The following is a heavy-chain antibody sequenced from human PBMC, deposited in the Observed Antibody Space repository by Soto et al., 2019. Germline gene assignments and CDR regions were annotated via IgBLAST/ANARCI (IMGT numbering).Heavy chain of an antibody. D-gene: IGHD6-13*01. CDR1: GFTFSDYY. CDR3: AREKVIAEDGSNFDY. J-gene: IGHJ4*02. Sequence: LRLSCAASGFTFSDYYMSWIRQAPGKGLEWVSYISSSSSYTNYADSVKGRFTISRDNAKNSLYLQMNSLRAEDTAVYYCAREKVIAEDGSNFDYWGQGTLVTVSS. V-gene: IGHV3-11*05. CDR2: ISSSSSYT.